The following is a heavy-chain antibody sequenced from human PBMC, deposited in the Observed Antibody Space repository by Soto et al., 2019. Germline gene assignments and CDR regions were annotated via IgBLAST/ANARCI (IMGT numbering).Heavy chain of an antibody. CDR3: ARSGIAAAGTSHAFDI. J-gene: IGHJ3*02. Sequence: GGSLRLACAASGFTFSSYWMHWVRQAPGKGLVWVSRINSDGSSTSYADSVKGRFTISRDNAKNTLYLQMNSLRAEDTAVYYCARSGIAAAGTSHAFDIWGQGTKVTVSS. CDR2: INSDGSST. D-gene: IGHD6-13*01. V-gene: IGHV3-74*01. CDR1: GFTFSSYW.